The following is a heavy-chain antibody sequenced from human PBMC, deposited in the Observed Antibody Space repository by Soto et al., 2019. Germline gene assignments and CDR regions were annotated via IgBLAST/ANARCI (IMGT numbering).Heavy chain of an antibody. Sequence: ETLSLTCTVSSGSISGLYWTWIRQPAGKGLEWIGRIYSSGETNYNPTLTGRVIMSLDTSKNQFSLNLTSVTAADAAVYYCAGASQCKSYFDCFAWLDYWGQGTLVTVSS. J-gene: IGHJ4*02. D-gene: IGHD3-9*01. CDR1: SGSISGLY. V-gene: IGHV4-4*07. CDR3: AGASQCKSYFDCFAWLDY. CDR2: IYSSGET.